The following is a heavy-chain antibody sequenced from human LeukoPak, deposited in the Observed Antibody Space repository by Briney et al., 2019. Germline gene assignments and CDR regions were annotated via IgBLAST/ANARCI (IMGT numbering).Heavy chain of an antibody. D-gene: IGHD6-19*01. CDR2: ISYDGSNK. Sequence: GGSLRLSCAASGFTFSSYAMHWVRQAPGKGLEWVAVISYDGSNKYYADSVKGRFTISRDNSKNTLYLQMDSLRAEDTAVYYCARGSGRYWCFDLWGRGTLVTVSS. CDR1: GFTFSSYA. V-gene: IGHV3-30-3*01. CDR3: ARGSGRYWCFDL. J-gene: IGHJ2*01.